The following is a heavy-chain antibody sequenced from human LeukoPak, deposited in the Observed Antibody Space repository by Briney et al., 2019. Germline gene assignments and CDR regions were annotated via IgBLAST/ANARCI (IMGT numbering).Heavy chain of an antibody. Sequence: PPQTLSLTCAVSGGSISSGGYSWSWIRQPPGKGLEWIGYMFHSGSTYYNPSLKSRVTISMDTSKNQFSLKLTSVTAADTAVYYCARGCVDDSSVYFDYWGQGPLVTVSS. J-gene: IGHJ4*02. CDR3: ARGCVDDSSVYFDY. D-gene: IGHD3-22*01. CDR1: GGSISSGGYS. CDR2: MFHSGST. V-gene: IGHV4-30-2*05.